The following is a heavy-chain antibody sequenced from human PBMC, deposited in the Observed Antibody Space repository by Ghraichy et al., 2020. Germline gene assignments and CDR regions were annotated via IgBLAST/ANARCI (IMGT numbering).Heavy chain of an antibody. CDR1: GFTFSDYY. CDR3: AGDYGLWFGESFLGGSGCWFDP. J-gene: IGHJ5*02. Sequence: GGSLRLSCAASGFTFSDYYMSWIRQAPGKGLEWVSYISSSGSTIYYADSVKGRFTISRDNAKNSLYLQMNSLRAEDTAVYYCAGDYGLWFGESFLGGSGCWFDPWGQGTLVTVSS. V-gene: IGHV3-11*01. D-gene: IGHD3-10*01. CDR2: ISSSGSTI.